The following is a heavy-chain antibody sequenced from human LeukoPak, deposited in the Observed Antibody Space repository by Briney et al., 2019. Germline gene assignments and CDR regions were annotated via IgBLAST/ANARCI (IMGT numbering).Heavy chain of an antibody. CDR3: ARVHHWNDSPFQY. D-gene: IGHD1-1*01. CDR2: ISSTGDYI. Sequence: PGGSLRLSCAASGFTFSSYTMNWVRQAPGKGLEWASSISSTGDYIYYADSVKGRFTISRDNAKNSLYLQMNSLRVEDTAVYYCARVHHWNDSPFQYWGQGTLVTVSS. J-gene: IGHJ1*01. V-gene: IGHV3-21*01. CDR1: GFTFSSYT.